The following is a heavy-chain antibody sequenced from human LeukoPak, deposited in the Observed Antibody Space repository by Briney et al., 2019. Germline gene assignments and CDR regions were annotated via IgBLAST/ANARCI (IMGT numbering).Heavy chain of an antibody. Sequence: GGSLRLSCATSGFSFTDYPMNWVRQAPGKGLEWTSNIRTTAEGAKYAYYADSVKGRVTISRDDGKNTLYLHMNSLRDDDTPVYYCATDQRYAFDYWGQGILVTVSS. CDR2: IRTTAEGAKYA. V-gene: IGHV3-48*02. CDR3: ATDQRYAFDY. J-gene: IGHJ4*02. D-gene: IGHD3-9*01. CDR1: GFSFTDYP.